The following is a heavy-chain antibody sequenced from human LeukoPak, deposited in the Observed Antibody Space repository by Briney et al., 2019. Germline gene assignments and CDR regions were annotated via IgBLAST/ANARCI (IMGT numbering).Heavy chain of an antibody. D-gene: IGHD2-2*01. CDR3: AGERGYCSSTSCSPYYYYYMDV. CDR2: IYHSGST. CDR1: GGSISSGGYS. V-gene: IGHV4-30-2*01. Sequence: SETLSLTCAVSGGSISSGGYSWSWIRQPPGKGLEWIGYIYHSGSTYYNPSLKSRVTISVDRSKNQFSLKLSSVTAADTAVYYCAGERGYCSSTSCSPYYYYYMDVWGKGTTVTVSS. J-gene: IGHJ6*03.